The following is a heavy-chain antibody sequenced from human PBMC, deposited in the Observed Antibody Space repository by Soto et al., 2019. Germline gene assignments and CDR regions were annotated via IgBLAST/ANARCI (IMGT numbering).Heavy chain of an antibody. CDR2: IYSHGKA. CDR1: GGSISSGDYN. Sequence: TLSLTCTVSGGSISSGDYNWNWVRQSAGKGLEWIGRIYSHGKAYYNPSHKSRVTMSLDTLNNQVSLWLSSVTAADTAKYYCARERTYQLSGDDTLDIWGLGTMVTVSS. CDR3: ARERTYQLSGDDTLDI. V-gene: IGHV4-61*02. D-gene: IGHD2-2*01. J-gene: IGHJ3*02.